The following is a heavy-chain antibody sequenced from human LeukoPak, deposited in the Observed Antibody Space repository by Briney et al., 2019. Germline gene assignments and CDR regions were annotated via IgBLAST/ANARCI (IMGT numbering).Heavy chain of an antibody. Sequence: GGSLRLSCAASGFTFSSYWMHWVRQAPGKGPVWVSRINNDGSGTTYADSVKGRFTISRDNSNSTLYLQMNSLRAEDTATYYCAKDLIWSGYYSRYFDYWGQGTLVTVSS. D-gene: IGHD3-3*01. CDR1: GFTFSSYW. J-gene: IGHJ4*02. CDR2: INNDGSGT. V-gene: IGHV3-74*01. CDR3: AKDLIWSGYYSRYFDY.